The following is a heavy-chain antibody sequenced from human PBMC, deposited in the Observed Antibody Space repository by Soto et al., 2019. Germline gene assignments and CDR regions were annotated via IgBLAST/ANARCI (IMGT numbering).Heavy chain of an antibody. V-gene: IGHV1-58*01. D-gene: IGHD2-15*01. CDR3: AATGGYCSGGSCYPHYYYGMDV. J-gene: IGHJ6*02. CDR2: IVVGSGNT. CDR1: GFTFTSSA. Sequence: QMQLVQSGPEVKKPGTSVKVSRKASGFTFTSSAVQWVRQARGQRLEWIGWIVVGSGNTNYAQKFQERVTITRDMSTSTAYMELSSLRSEDTAVYYCAATGGYCSGGSCYPHYYYGMDVWGQGTTVTVSS.